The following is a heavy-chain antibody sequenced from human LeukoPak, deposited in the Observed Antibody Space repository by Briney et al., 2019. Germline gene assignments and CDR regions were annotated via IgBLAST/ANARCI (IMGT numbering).Heavy chain of an antibody. CDR2: IKSKTDGGTT. Sequence: PGGSLRLSCAASGFTFSNAWMSWVRQAPGKGLEWVGRIKSKTDGGTTNYAAPVKGRFTISRDDSKNTLYLQMNSLKTEDTAVYYCTLNFYCSGGGCSSAHFDYWGQGTLVTVSS. D-gene: IGHD2-15*01. CDR1: GFTFSNAW. CDR3: TLNFYCSGGGCSSAHFDY. J-gene: IGHJ4*02. V-gene: IGHV3-15*01.